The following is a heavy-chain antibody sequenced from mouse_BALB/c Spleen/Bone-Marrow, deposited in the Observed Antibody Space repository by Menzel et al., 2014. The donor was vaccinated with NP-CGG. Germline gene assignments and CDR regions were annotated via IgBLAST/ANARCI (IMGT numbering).Heavy chain of an antibody. CDR3: ARDVQYDIRGYFDV. V-gene: IGHV7-3*02. D-gene: IGHD2-10*02. Sequence: EVKLVESGGGLVQPGGSLRLSCATSGFTFTDYYMSWVRQPPGKALEWLGFIRNKAKGYTSEYSASVRGTFTISRDNAQSTLYLQMNTLRTEDSATYYCARDVQYDIRGYFDVWGAGTTVTVSS. CDR1: GFTFTDYY. CDR2: IRNKAKGYTS. J-gene: IGHJ1*01.